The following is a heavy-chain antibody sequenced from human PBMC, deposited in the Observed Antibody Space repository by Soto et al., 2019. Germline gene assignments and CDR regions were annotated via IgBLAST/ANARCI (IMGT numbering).Heavy chain of an antibody. V-gene: IGHV3-21*01. D-gene: IGHD3-10*01. J-gene: IGHJ6*02. CDR3: ARDSLLWFGEFIGPNYYYYYGMDV. CDR2: ISSSSSYI. Sequence: GGSLRLSCAASGFTFSSYSMNWVRQAPGKGLEWVSSISSSSSYIYYADSVKGRFTISRDNAKNSLYLQMNSLRAEDTAVYYCARDSLLWFGEFIGPNYYYYYGMDVWGQGTTVTVSS. CDR1: GFTFSSYS.